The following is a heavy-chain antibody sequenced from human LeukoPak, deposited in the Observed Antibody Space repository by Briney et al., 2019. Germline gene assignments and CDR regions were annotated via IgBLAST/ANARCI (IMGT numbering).Heavy chain of an antibody. Sequence: PGGSLRLSCAASGFTFSSYSMNWVRQAPGKGLEWVSSISSSSSYIYYADSVKGRFTISRDNAKNSLYLQMNSLRAEDTAVYYCARVGPMGARSIDYWGQGTLVTVSS. V-gene: IGHV3-21*01. J-gene: IGHJ4*02. CDR2: ISSSSSYI. D-gene: IGHD1-26*01. CDR1: GFTFSSYS. CDR3: ARVGPMGARSIDY.